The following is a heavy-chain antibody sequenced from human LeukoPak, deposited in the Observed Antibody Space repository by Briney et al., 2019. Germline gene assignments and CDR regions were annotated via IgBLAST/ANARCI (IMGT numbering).Heavy chain of an antibody. V-gene: IGHV3-74*01. Sequence: PGGSLRLSCAASGFTFSSTWMHWFRQAPGKGLVWVSRIHSDGSSTIYADSVKGRFTISRDNSKNTLYLQMNSLRAEDTAVYYCAKSYRDYYDSSGYGAVDIWGQGTMVTVSS. CDR3: AKSYRDYYDSSGYGAVDI. CDR1: GFTFSSTW. J-gene: IGHJ3*02. CDR2: IHSDGSST. D-gene: IGHD3-22*01.